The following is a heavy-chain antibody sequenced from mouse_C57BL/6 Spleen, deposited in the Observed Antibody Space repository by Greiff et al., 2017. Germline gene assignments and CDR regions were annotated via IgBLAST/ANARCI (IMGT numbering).Heavy chain of an antibody. D-gene: IGHD2-1*01. J-gene: IGHJ2*01. CDR1: GYTFTSYW. Sequence: QVQLQQPGAELVRPGTSVKLSCKASGYTFTSYWMHWVKQRPGQGLEWIGVIDPSDSYTNYNQKFKGKATLTVDTSSSTAYMQLSSLTSEDSAVYYCARSNYGNYSYFDYGGQGTTLTVSS. CDR2: IDPSDSYT. V-gene: IGHV1-59*01. CDR3: ARSNYGNYSYFDY.